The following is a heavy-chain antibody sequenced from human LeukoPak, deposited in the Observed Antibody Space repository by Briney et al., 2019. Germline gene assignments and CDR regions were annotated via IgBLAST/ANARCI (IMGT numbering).Heavy chain of an antibody. J-gene: IGHJ4*02. D-gene: IGHD1-26*01. V-gene: IGHV3-66*01. CDR3: ARDLSAYSYGFGGDC. CDR1: GFIVSANF. CDR2: MYSVGTT. Sequence: QAGGSLRLSCEASGFIVSANFMNWVRQAPGKGLEWVSVMYSVGTTYNADSVKGRFTVSRDPSKNTLYLQMDSLRVEDTAVYYCARDLSAYSYGFGGDCWGQGTRVIVSS.